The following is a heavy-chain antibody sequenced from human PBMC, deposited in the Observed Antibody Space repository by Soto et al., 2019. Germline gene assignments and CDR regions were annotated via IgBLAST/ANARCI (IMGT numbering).Heavy chain of an antibody. Sequence: ASVKVSCKASGFTFTSSAMQWVRQARGQGLEWMGWISAYNGNTNYAQKLQGRVTMTTDTSTSTAYMELRSLRSDDTAVYYCARVRDWFDPWGQGTLVTVSS. D-gene: IGHD3-22*01. V-gene: IGHV1-18*01. CDR2: ISAYNGNT. J-gene: IGHJ5*02. CDR1: GFTFTSSA. CDR3: ARVRDWFDP.